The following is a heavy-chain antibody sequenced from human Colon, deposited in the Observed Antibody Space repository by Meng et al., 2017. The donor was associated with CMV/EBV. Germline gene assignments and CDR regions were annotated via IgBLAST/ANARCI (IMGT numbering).Heavy chain of an antibody. CDR3: FYYGSGSYPY. V-gene: IGHV3-21*01. Sequence: EVQLVESGGGLVNPGGSLRLSGAASGFTFSSYSMNWVRQAPGKGLEWVSSISSSSSYIYYADSVKGRFTISRDNAKNSLYLQMNSLRAEDTAVYYCFYYGSGSYPYWGQGTLVTVSS. CDR2: ISSSSSYI. CDR1: GFTFSSYS. J-gene: IGHJ4*02. D-gene: IGHD3-10*01.